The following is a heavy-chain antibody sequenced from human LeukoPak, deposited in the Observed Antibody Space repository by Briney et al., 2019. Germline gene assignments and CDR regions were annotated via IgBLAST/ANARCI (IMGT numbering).Heavy chain of an antibody. J-gene: IGHJ3*01. CDR2: IYSGGST. CDR1: GFTVSSNY. Sequence: GGSLRLSCAASGFTVSSNYMSWVRQAPGKGLEWVSIIYSGGSTYYADSVKGRFTISRDNSKNTLYLQMNSLRADDTAMYYCASMTTVTLDDAFDLWGQGTMVTVSS. D-gene: IGHD4-17*01. V-gene: IGHV3-53*01. CDR3: ASMTTVTLDDAFDL.